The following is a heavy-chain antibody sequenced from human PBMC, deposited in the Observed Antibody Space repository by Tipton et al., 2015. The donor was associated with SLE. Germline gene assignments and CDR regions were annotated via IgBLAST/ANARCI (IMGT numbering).Heavy chain of an antibody. D-gene: IGHD1-26*01. CDR1: GGSISSSSYY. J-gene: IGHJ4*02. CDR3: ASPSGSRDY. Sequence: TLSLTCTVPGGSISSSSYYWGWIRQPPGKGLEWIGSIYYSGSTYYNPSLKSRVTISVDTSKNQFSLKLSSVTAADTAVYYCASPSGSRDYWGQGTLVTVSS. V-gene: IGHV4-39*07. CDR2: IYYSGST.